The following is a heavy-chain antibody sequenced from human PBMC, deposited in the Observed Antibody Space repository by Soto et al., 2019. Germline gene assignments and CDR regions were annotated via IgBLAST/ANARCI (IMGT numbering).Heavy chain of an antibody. Sequence: SETLSLTCTVSGGSISPYYWSWIRQPPGKGLEWIGYVYYSGNTNYNPSLESRVTISIDTSRNRFSLNLTSATAADTAVYYCARKGAAASYAHYYMDVWGRGTAVTVSS. CDR3: ARKGAAASYAHYYMDV. CDR2: VYYSGNT. J-gene: IGHJ6*03. CDR1: GGSISPYY. D-gene: IGHD6-13*01. V-gene: IGHV4-59*01.